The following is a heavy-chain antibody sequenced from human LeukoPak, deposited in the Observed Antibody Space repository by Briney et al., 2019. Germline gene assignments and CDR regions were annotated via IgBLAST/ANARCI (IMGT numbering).Heavy chain of an antibody. V-gene: IGHV3-20*04. CDR1: GFTFDDYG. CDR2: INWNGGST. J-gene: IGHJ3*02. D-gene: IGHD1-26*01. Sequence: GGSLRLSCAASGFTFDDYGMSWVRQAPGKGLEWVSGINWNGGSTGYADSVKGRFTISRDNAKNSLYLQMNSLRAEDTALYYCARRSFAINSGSYFTGAFDIWGQGTMVTVSS. CDR3: ARRSFAINSGSYFTGAFDI.